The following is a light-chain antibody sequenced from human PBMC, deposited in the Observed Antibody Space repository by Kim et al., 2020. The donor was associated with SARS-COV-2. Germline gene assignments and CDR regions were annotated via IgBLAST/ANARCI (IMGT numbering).Light chain of an antibody. CDR2: GSY. CDR1: SSSRYY. Sequence: QTTRMTRHRDSSSRYYATSYYQRQGQAPALVVYGSYYRPSAVPPRLSGAASGNKASSITTGAPPEDEADYYCNSRHSSDDNVLFGGGTQLTVL. V-gene: IGLV3-19*01. CDR3: NSRHSSDDNVL. J-gene: IGLJ2*01.